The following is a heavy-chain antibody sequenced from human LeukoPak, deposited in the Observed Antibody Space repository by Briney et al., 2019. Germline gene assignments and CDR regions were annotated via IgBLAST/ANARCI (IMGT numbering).Heavy chain of an antibody. J-gene: IGHJ6*03. D-gene: IGHD3-10*01. Sequence: SETLSLTCTVSGGSISSYYWSWIRQPPGKGLEWIGYIYTSGNTNYNPSLKSRVTISVDTSKNQFSLKLSSVTAADTAVYYCARVVTGFYYGSGSQTYYYYMDVWGKGTTVTVSS. CDR3: ARVVTGFYYGSGSQTYYYYMDV. V-gene: IGHV4-4*09. CDR1: GGSISSYY. CDR2: IYTSGNT.